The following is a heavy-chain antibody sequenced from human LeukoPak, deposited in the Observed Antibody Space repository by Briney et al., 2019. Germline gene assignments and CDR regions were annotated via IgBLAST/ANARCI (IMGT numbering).Heavy chain of an antibody. J-gene: IGHJ4*02. D-gene: IGHD3-16*02. V-gene: IGHV6-1*01. CDR1: GDSVSSNSAA. Sequence: SQTLSLTCAISGDSVSSNSAAWNWIRQSPSRGLEWLGRTYYRSKWYNDYAVSVKSRITINPDTSKNQFSLQLNSVTPEDTAVYYCAREKDIMITFGGVIVGESFDYWGQGTLVTVSS. CDR3: AREKDIMITFGGVIVGESFDY. CDR2: TYYRSKWYN.